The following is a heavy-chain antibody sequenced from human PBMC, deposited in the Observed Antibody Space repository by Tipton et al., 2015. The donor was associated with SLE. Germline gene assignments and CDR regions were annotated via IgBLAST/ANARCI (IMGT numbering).Heavy chain of an antibody. Sequence: TLSLTCTVSGGSISSSSYYWGWIRQPPGKGLEWIGSIYYRGSTYYNPSLKSRVTISVDTSKNQFSLKLSSVTAADTAVYYCARGLRAQYQLLSYNWFDPWGQGTLVTVSS. CDR2: IYYRGST. V-gene: IGHV4-39*07. D-gene: IGHD2-2*01. CDR1: GGSISSSSYY. CDR3: ARGLRAQYQLLSYNWFDP. J-gene: IGHJ5*02.